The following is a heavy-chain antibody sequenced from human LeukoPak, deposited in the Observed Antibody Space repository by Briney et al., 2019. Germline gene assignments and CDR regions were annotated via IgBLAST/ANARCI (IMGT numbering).Heavy chain of an antibody. CDR2: ISYDGSNK. Sequence: GRSLRLSCAASGFTFSSYGMHWVRQAPGKGLEWVAVISYDGSNKYYADSVKGRFTISRDNSKNSLYLQMNSLRAEDTAVYYCAREIPDYYDSSGRLDYWGQGTLVTVSS. CDR3: AREIPDYYDSSGRLDY. J-gene: IGHJ4*02. V-gene: IGHV3-30*03. D-gene: IGHD3-22*01. CDR1: GFTFSSYG.